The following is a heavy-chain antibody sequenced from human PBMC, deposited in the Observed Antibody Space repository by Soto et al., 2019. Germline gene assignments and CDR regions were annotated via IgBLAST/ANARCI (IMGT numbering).Heavy chain of an antibody. CDR2: IYTSGST. CDR3: ATQIENYYDSSGYYSNWFDP. Sequence: SETLSLTCTVSGGSISSYYWSWIRQPAGKGLEWIGRIYTSGSTNYNPSLKSRVTMSVDTSKNQFSLKLSSVTAADTAVYYCATQIENYYDSSGYYSNWFDPWGQGTLVTVSS. V-gene: IGHV4-4*07. CDR1: GGSISSYY. D-gene: IGHD3-22*01. J-gene: IGHJ5*02.